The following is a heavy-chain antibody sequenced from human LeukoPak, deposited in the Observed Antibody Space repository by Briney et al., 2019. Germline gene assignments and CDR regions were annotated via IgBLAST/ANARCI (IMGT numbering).Heavy chain of an antibody. J-gene: IGHJ3*02. CDR2: ISRRGGSI. Sequence: GGSLRLSCAASEFTFSSHSMNWVRQAPGKGLEWVSSISRRGGSIYYADSLKGRFTISRDNAKNSLYLQMNSLRAEDTAVYFCARSLKVSAALDVFDIWGQGTMVTVSS. D-gene: IGHD2-2*01. CDR1: EFTFSSHS. CDR3: ARSLKVSAALDVFDI. V-gene: IGHV3-21*01.